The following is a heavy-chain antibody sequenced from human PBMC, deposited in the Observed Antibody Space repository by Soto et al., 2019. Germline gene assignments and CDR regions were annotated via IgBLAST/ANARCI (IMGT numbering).Heavy chain of an antibody. CDR1: GFSLSTSGVG. V-gene: IGHV2-5*02. D-gene: IGHD1-26*01. CDR2: INWDDDK. J-gene: IGHJ4*02. Sequence: QITLKESGPTLVKPTQTLTLTCTFSGFSLSTSGVGVGWIRQPPGKPLEWLALINWDDDKFYSPSLKSRLTIXKXXSKNQVVFTLTDMDPVDTATYYCAHAPLGGTTYDYWGQGILVTVSS. CDR3: AHAPLGGTTYDY.